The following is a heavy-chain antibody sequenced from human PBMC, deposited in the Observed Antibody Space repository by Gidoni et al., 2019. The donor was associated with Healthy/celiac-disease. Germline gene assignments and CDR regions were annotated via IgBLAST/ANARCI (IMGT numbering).Heavy chain of an antibody. V-gene: IGHV4-4*02. CDR2: IYHSGST. Sequence: QVQLQESGPGLVNPAGPLALTGAASGSPNSSRNGWSWVRQPPGKGLEWIWDIYHSGSTNYNPALKSRVTISVDKSKNQFSLKLSSVTAADAAVYYCARDRGYYDSSGWAFDIWGQGTMVTVSS. D-gene: IGHD3-22*01. J-gene: IGHJ3*02. CDR3: ARDRGYYDSSGWAFDI. CDR1: GSPNSSRNG.